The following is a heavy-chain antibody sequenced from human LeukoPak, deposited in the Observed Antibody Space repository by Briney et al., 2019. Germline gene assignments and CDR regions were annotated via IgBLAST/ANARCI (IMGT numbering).Heavy chain of an antibody. CDR2: LNQDGSEK. CDR1: GFTFTSYW. Sequence: PGGSLKLSCAASGFTFTSYWMSWVRQAPGKGLEWVASLNQDGSEKYYVDSVKGRFTISRDSAQKSLYLEMKSLSAKDTAVYYCARAVTSTEGYWGQGTLVTVSS. V-gene: IGHV3-7*03. J-gene: IGHJ4*02. CDR3: ARAVTSTEGY.